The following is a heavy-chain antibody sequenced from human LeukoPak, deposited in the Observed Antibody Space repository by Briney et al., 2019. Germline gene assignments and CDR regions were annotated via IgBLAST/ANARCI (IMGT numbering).Heavy chain of an antibody. CDR2: VLYRGST. V-gene: IGHV4-39*01. Sequence: SQTLSLTCTVSGGSISSGDYYGAWIRQPPGRGLEWIGEVLYRGSTYYNPSLKSRVTISLDTSNNQHSLKLNSVTAADTAVYYCARHLDITIFAVVTAPYMDVWGKGTTVTVSS. J-gene: IGHJ6*03. CDR1: GGSISSGDYY. CDR3: ARHLDITIFAVVTAPYMDV. D-gene: IGHD3-3*01.